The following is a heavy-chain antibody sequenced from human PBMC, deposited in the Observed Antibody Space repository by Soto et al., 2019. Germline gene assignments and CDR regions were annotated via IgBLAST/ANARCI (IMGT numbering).Heavy chain of an antibody. J-gene: IGHJ4*02. CDR1: GGSISSGGYS. Sequence: TLSLTCAVSGGSISSGGYSWSWIRQPPGKGLEWIGYIYHSGSTYYNPSLKSRVTISVDRSKNQFSLKLSSVTAADTAVYYCARATRPPNIVVVTRNNYFDYWGQGTLVTISS. D-gene: IGHD2-21*02. CDR3: ARATRPPNIVVVTRNNYFDY. CDR2: IYHSGST. V-gene: IGHV4-30-2*01.